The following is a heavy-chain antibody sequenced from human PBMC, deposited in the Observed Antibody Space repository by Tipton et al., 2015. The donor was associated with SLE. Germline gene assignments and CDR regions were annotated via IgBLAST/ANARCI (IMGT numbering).Heavy chain of an antibody. J-gene: IGHJ4*02. CDR3: ARWVSGYADY. CDR1: GSSLTGSY. D-gene: IGHD5-12*01. Sequence: GLVKPSETLSLTCTVSGSSLTGSYWSWIRQPPGKGLEWIGYIYYTGTTYYNPSLKSRLTLSMDTSKNTFSLKVTSVTAADTAVYYCARWVSGYADYWGQGTLVTVSS. V-gene: IGHV4-59*08. CDR2: IYYTGTT.